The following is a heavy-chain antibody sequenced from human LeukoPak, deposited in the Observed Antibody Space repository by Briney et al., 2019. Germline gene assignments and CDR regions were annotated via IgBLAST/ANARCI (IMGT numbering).Heavy chain of an antibody. CDR2: IYYSGST. Sequence: SETLSLTCTVSGGSISSYYWSWIRQPPGKGLEWIGYIYYSGSTNYNPSLKSRVTISVDTSKNQFSLKLSSVTAADTAVYYWARLGTDDWLSPGDWGQGTLVTVSS. J-gene: IGHJ4*02. CDR1: GGSISSYY. CDR3: ARLGTDDWLSPGD. V-gene: IGHV4-59*08. D-gene: IGHD3-9*01.